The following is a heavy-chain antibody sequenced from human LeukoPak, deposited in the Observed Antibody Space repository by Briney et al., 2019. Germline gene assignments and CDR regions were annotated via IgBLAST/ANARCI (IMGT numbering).Heavy chain of an antibody. CDR3: ARTTLSGAPRD. CDR2: INAGGSTI. Sequence: GGSLRLSCAASGFSFSEYEMNWAGQAPGRGLGWISYINAGGSTIHYAASVRGRFTISRDNAKNSLYLQMNNLRAEDTGIYYCARTTLSGAPRDWGQGSLVIISS. V-gene: IGHV3-48*03. CDR1: GFSFSEYE. D-gene: IGHD1-26*01. J-gene: IGHJ4*02.